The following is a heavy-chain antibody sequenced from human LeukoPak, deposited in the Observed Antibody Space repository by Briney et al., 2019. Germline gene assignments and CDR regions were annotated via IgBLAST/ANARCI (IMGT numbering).Heavy chain of an antibody. CDR1: SDSVSNGNYY. V-gene: IGHV4-61*03. D-gene: IGHD3-10*01. Sequence: PSETLSLTCTVSSDSVSNGNYYWSWLRQPPGKALEWIGYIYYTGKTYYNPSLEGRVTILVDTSRNHFSVKLSSVTAADTAVYYCARSQNYYGSGDYWSQGTLVTVSS. CDR2: IYYTGKT. CDR3: ARSQNYYGSGDY. J-gene: IGHJ4*02.